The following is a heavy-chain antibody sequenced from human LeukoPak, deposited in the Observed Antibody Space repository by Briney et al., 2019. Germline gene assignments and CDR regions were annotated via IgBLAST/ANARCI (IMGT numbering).Heavy chain of an antibody. D-gene: IGHD3-10*01. Sequence: APVKVSCKASGYTFPRYGITWVRQAPGQGLEWMGWISADNGNANYAQKLQGRVIMTTDTSTSTAYMELRSLRSDDTAVYYCTRDLQHTTRYYYGSGGYFDYWGQGTLVTVSS. V-gene: IGHV1-18*01. CDR1: GYTFPRYG. CDR2: ISADNGNA. J-gene: IGHJ4*02. CDR3: TRDLQHTTRYYYGSGGYFDY.